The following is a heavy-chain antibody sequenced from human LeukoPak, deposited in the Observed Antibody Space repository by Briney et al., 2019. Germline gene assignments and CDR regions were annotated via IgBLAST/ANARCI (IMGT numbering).Heavy chain of an antibody. D-gene: IGHD5-24*01. CDR2: IYYTGST. CDR1: GGSFSGYY. V-gene: IGHV4-39*01. J-gene: IGHJ4*02. CDR3: ARGRDNYNLDY. Sequence: SETLSLTCSVYGGSFSGYYWGWIRQPPGKGLEWIGSIYYTGSTYNNPSLKTRVTISADASKNQFSLKLNSVTAADTAVYYCARGRDNYNLDYWGQGTLVTVSS.